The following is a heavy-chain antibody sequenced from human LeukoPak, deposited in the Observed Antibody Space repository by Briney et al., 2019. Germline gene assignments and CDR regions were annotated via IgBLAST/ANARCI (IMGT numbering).Heavy chain of an antibody. J-gene: IGHJ4*02. D-gene: IGHD3-9*01. Sequence: PGGSLRLSCAASGFTFSSYGMHWVRQAPGKGLEWVAVISYDGSNKYYADSVKGRFTISRDNSKNTLYLQMNSLRAEDTAVYYCAKPHLVIRYFDWADYCGQGTLVTVPS. CDR3: AKPHLVIRYFDWADY. CDR2: ISYDGSNK. CDR1: GFTFSSYG. V-gene: IGHV3-30*18.